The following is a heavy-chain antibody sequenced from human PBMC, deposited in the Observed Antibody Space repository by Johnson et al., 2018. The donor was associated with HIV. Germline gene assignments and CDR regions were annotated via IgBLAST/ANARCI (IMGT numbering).Heavy chain of an antibody. Sequence: VQLVESGGGLVKPGGSLRLSCAASGFTFSSYWMSWVRQAPGKGLEWVSGINWNGGSTGYADSVKCRFTISRDNAKNSLYLQMNSLTVEDSALYYCARDPTTQNSRLTGDFGAFDIWGQGTMVTVSS. CDR1: GFTFSSYW. D-gene: IGHD7-27*01. CDR2: INWNGGST. CDR3: ARDPTTQNSRLTGDFGAFDI. J-gene: IGHJ3*02. V-gene: IGHV3-20*04.